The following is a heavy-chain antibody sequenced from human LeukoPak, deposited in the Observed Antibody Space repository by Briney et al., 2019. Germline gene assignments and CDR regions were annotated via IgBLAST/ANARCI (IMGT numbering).Heavy chain of an antibody. V-gene: IGHV3-23*01. J-gene: IGHJ3*02. CDR1: GFTFSRYA. CDR2: ISDSGNSA. CDR3: AKDARPLPNVFDI. D-gene: IGHD2-15*01. Sequence: PGGSLRLSCATSGFTFSRYAMNWVRQAPGKGLEWVSAISDSGNSAYYADSVKGRFTVSRDKSNNTLFLQMTRLTADDTAVYYCAKDARPLPNVFDIWGQGTKVIVS.